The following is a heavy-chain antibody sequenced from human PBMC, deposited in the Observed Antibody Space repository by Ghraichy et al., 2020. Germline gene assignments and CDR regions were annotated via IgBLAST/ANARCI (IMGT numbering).Heavy chain of an antibody. CDR1: GFTFSDYY. CDR2: ISGGDSTI. D-gene: IGHD2-15*01. Sequence: GGSLRLSCAASGFTFSDYYMSWIRQAPGKGLEWVSYISGGDSTIFYADSVKGRFTISRDNAKNSLYLQMNSLRAEDTAVYYCAREGRLCSGGNCYSSYYFGMDVWGQGTTVTVSS. V-gene: IGHV3-11*01. J-gene: IGHJ6*02. CDR3: AREGRLCSGGNCYSSYYFGMDV.